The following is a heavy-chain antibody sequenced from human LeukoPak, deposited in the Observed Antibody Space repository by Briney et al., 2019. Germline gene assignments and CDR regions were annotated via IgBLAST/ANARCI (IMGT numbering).Heavy chain of an antibody. J-gene: IGHJ6*02. Sequence: SETLSLTCAVYGGSFSGYYWSWIRQPPGKGLEWIGEINHSGSTNYNPSLKSRVTISVDTSKNQFSLKPSSVTAADTAVYYCARGTSYYYYGMDVWGQGTTVTVSS. V-gene: IGHV4-34*01. CDR3: ARGTSYYYYGMDV. CDR2: INHSGST. CDR1: GGSFSGYY.